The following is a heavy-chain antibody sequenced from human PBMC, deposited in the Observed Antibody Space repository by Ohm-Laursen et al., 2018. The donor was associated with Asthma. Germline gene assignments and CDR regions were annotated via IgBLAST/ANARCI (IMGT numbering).Heavy chain of an antibody. CDR3: ARDIATGTTQPYGMDV. Sequence: RSLRLSCSASGFTFSSYAMHWVRQAPGKGLEWVAVISYDGSNKYYADSVKGRFTISRDNSKNTLYLQMNSLRAEDTAVYYCARDIATGTTQPYGMDVWGQGTTVTVSS. CDR1: GFTFSSYA. V-gene: IGHV3-30-3*01. D-gene: IGHD1-7*01. CDR2: ISYDGSNK. J-gene: IGHJ6*02.